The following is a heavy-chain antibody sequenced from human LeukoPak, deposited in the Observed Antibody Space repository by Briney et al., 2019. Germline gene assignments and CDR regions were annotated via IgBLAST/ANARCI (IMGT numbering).Heavy chain of an antibody. Sequence: GGSLRLSCEDSVFTFRSYEMNWVRQAPGKGLEWIAYLSSSGSAFSYADAVKGRFTIARDNAKNSVYLEMNSLRADDTAVYYCARSARLMKGVVEVTALDDWGKGTLVTVSS. J-gene: IGHJ4*02. V-gene: IGHV3-48*03. CDR3: ARSARLMKGVVEVTALDD. D-gene: IGHD3-3*01. CDR1: VFTFRSYE. CDR2: LSSSGSAF.